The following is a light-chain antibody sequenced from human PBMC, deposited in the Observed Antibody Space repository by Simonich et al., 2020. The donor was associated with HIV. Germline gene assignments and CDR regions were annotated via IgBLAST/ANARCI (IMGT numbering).Light chain of an antibody. CDR2: WAS. J-gene: IGKJ1*01. CDR1: PGVFYSSNNKNY. CDR3: QQYYSSPRT. Sequence: DIVMTQSPDSLAVSLGERATINCKSSPGVFYSSNNKNYLVWYQQKPGRPPKLLIYWASTRESGVPDRFSGSGSGTDFTLTISSLQAEDVAVYYCQQYYSSPRTFGQGTKVEIK. V-gene: IGKV4-1*01.